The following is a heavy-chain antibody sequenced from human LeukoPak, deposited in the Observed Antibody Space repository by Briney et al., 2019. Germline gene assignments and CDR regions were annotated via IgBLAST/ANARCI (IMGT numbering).Heavy chain of an antibody. CDR2: IYPGDSDT. V-gene: IGHV5-51*01. J-gene: IGHJ4*02. CDR3: ARQVSAKSSTSCYNY. Sequence: GESLKISCKGSGYSFTSYWIGWVRQMPGKGLEWMGIIYPGDSDTRYSPSFQGQVTISADKSISTAYLQWSSLKASDTAMYYCARQVSAKSSTSCYNYWGQGTLVTVSS. D-gene: IGHD2-2*01. CDR1: GYSFTSYW.